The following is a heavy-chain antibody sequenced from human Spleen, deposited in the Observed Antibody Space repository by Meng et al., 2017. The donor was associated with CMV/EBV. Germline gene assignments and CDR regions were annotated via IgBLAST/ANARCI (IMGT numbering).Heavy chain of an antibody. CDR1: GGSFSGYY. D-gene: IGHD6-13*01. V-gene: IGHV3-11*04. CDR2: ISSSGSTI. J-gene: IGHJ4*02. Sequence: GGSLRLSCAVYGGSFSGYYWSWIRQAPGKGLEWVSYISSSGSTIYYADSVKGRFTISRDNAKNSLYLQMNSLRAEDTAVYYCARDLGIAAAGTVYWGQGTLVTVSS. CDR3: ARDLGIAAAGTVY.